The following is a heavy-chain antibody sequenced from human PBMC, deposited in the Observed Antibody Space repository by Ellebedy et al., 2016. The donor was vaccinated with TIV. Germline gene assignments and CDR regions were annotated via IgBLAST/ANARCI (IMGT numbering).Heavy chain of an antibody. CDR1: GGSFSDYY. CDR3: ARVLRFFYYMDV. Sequence: SETLSLXXAVYGGSFSDYYWSWIRQPPGKELEWIGEINHSGSTNYNPSLKSRVTISVDTSKSQFSLNLTSVTAADTAVYYCARVLRFFYYMDVWGKGTTVTVSS. V-gene: IGHV4-34*01. CDR2: INHSGST. J-gene: IGHJ6*03. D-gene: IGHD3-3*01.